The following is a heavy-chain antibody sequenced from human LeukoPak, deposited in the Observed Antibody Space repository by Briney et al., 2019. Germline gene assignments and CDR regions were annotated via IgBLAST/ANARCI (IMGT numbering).Heavy chain of an antibody. CDR3: ARDRQHYYDSSGYYNWFDP. Sequence: SETLSLTCTVSGGSISSYYWSWIRQPAGKGLEWIGRIYTSGSTNYNPSLKSRVTMSVDTSKNQFSLRLSSVTAGDTAVYYCARDRQHYYDSSGYYNWFDPWGQGTLVTVSS. J-gene: IGHJ5*02. D-gene: IGHD3-22*01. CDR1: GGSISSYY. CDR2: IYTSGST. V-gene: IGHV4-4*07.